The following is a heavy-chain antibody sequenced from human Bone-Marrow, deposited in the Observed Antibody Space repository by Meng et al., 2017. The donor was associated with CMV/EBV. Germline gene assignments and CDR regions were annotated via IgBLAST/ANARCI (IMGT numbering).Heavy chain of an antibody. V-gene: IGHV5-51*01. CDR3: ARRDPGVFLFDF. CDR2: IYPGDSDT. D-gene: IGHD2/OR15-2a*01. J-gene: IGHJ4*02. Sequence: GGSLRLSCSGSGYRFKSYWIAWVRQMPGKGLEWMGIIYPGDSDTRYSLSFQGQVTISADKSISTVYLQWSSLKASDTATYYCARRDPGVFLFDFWGPGTLVTAPQ. CDR1: GYRFKSYW.